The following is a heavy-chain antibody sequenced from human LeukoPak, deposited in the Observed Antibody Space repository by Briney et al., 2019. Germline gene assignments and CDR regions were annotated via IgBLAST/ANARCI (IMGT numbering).Heavy chain of an antibody. CDR1: GGSISSYY. D-gene: IGHD1-26*01. J-gene: IGHJ6*03. Sequence: SETLSLTCTVSGGSISSYYWSWIRQPAGKGLEWIGRIYTSGSTNYNPSLKSRVTISVDTSKNQFSLELSSVTAADTAVYYCARDSSGYSGYDYYYMDVWGKGTTVTISS. V-gene: IGHV4-4*07. CDR3: ARDSSGYSGYDYYYMDV. CDR2: IYTSGST.